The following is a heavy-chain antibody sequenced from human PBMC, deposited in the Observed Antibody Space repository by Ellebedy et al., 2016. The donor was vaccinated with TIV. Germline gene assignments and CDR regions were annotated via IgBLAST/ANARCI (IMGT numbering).Heavy chain of an antibody. V-gene: IGHV4-38-2*02. CDR1: LVSFSGYT. D-gene: IGHD3/OR15-3a*01. CDR2: GYQSGIT. Sequence: SETLSLXXQIDLVSFSGYTWGWIRQSPGKGLEWIGSGYQSGITYYNPSLKSRVTISVDTSKNQFSLKLSSVTAADTAVYYCARGRDLSLDAWGQGTLVTVSS. J-gene: IGHJ1*01. CDR3: ARGRDLSLDA.